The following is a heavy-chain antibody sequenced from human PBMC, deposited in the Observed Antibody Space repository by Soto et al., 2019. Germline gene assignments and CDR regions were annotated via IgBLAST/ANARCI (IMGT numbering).Heavy chain of an antibody. D-gene: IGHD6-6*01. Sequence: GGSLRLSCEASGFTFSSYVMHWVRQAPGKGLEWVAVISYDGSNKYYADSVKGRFTISRDNSKNTLYLQMNRLRAEDTAVYYCAKEPFQGSSSVHFESWGQGTLVTVSP. J-gene: IGHJ4*02. CDR1: GFTFSSYV. V-gene: IGHV3-30*18. CDR3: AKEPFQGSSSVHFES. CDR2: ISYDGSNK.